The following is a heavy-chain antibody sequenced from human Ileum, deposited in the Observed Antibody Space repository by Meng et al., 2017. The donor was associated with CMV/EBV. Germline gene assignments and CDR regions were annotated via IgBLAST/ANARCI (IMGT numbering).Heavy chain of an antibody. CDR1: GGSISSYY. D-gene: IGHD6-13*01. CDR2: IYYSGST. J-gene: IGHJ4*02. V-gene: IGHV4-59*08. Sequence: SETLSPTCTVSGGSISSYYWSWIRQPPGKGLEWIGYIYYSGSTNYNPSLKSRVTISVDTSKNQFSLKLSSVTAADTAIYYCARHDRRSSWHFFDYWGQGTLVTVSS. CDR3: ARHDRRSSWHFFDY.